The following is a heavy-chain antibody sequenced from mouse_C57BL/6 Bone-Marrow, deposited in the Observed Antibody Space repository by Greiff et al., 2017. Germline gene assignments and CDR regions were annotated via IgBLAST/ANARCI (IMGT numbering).Heavy chain of an antibody. Sequence: EVKLVESGGGLVQSGRSLRLSCATSGFTFSDFYMEWVRQAPGKGLEWIAASRNKANDYTTEYSASVKGRFIVSRDNSQSILYLQMKALRAEDTAICYCSRVKYYYGSSLYWYFDVWGTGTTVTVSS. CDR2: SRNKANDYTT. V-gene: IGHV7-1*01. CDR3: SRVKYYYGSSLYWYFDV. J-gene: IGHJ1*03. D-gene: IGHD1-1*01. CDR1: GFTFSDFY.